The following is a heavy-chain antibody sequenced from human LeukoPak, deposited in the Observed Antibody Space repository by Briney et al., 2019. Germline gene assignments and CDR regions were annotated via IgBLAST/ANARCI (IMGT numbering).Heavy chain of an antibody. V-gene: IGHV1-46*01. CDR3: ARVRDGYNDAFDI. Sequence: ASVKVSCKTSGYSFTSYNLHWVRQAPGQRLEWMGIINPSGGNTNYAQKFQGRVTMTRDTSTSTVYMELSSLKSEDTAVYYCARVRDGYNDAFDIWGQGTMVTVSS. D-gene: IGHD5-24*01. J-gene: IGHJ3*02. CDR1: GYSFTSYN. CDR2: INPSGGNT.